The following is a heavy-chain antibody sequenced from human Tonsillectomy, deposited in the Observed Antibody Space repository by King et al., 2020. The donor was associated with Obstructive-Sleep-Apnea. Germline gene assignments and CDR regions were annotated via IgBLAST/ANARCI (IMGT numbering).Heavy chain of an antibody. V-gene: IGHV3-9*01. Sequence: VQLVESGGGLVQPGRSLRLSCVASGFTFDDYAMHWVRHAPGKGLEWVAGISRNSGSIGYVDSVKGRFTISRDNVKKSLYLQMNSLRVEDTAWYYCAKDKGSSGWYADYWGQGTLVTVSS. CDR1: GFTFDDYA. J-gene: IGHJ4*02. CDR3: AKDKGSSGWYADY. CDR2: ISRNSGSI. D-gene: IGHD6-19*01.